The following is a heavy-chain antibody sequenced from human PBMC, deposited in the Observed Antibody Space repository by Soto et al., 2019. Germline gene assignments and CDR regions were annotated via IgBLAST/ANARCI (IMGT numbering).Heavy chain of an antibody. CDR1: GFTFSSYS. CDR3: ANYRFLPYVFDY. D-gene: IGHD1-26*01. CDR2: ISNDRSNK. V-gene: IGHV3-30*18. J-gene: IGHJ4*02. Sequence: GGSLRLSCAASGFTFSSYSMNWVRQAPGKGLEWVAVISNDRSNKYYADSVKGRFTISRDNSKNTLYLQMNSLRAEDTAVYYCANYRFLPYVFDYWGQGTLVTVSS.